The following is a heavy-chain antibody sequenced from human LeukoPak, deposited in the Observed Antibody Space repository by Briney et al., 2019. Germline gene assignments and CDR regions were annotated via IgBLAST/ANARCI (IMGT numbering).Heavy chain of an antibody. CDR1: GGSFSGYY. D-gene: IGHD2-2*02. V-gene: IGHV4-34*01. CDR3: ARGVHYCSSTSCYRYNWFDP. CDR2: INHSGST. J-gene: IGHJ5*02. Sequence: PSETLSLTCAVYGGSFSGYYWSWIRQPPGKGLEWIGEINHSGSTNYNPSLKSRVTISVDTSKNQFSLKRSSVTAADTAVYYCARGVHYCSSTSCYRYNWFDPWGQGTLVTVSS.